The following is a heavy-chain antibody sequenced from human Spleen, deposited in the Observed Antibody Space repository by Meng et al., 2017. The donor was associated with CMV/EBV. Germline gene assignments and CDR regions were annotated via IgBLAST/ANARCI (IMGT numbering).Heavy chain of an antibody. CDR1: GFAFRRYW. CDR2: VDSDGSDL. CDR3: GFGDLGAIWFEP. Sequence: GGSLRLSCAASGFAFRRYWMHWVRQDPGRGLVWVSRVDSDGSDLTYADSVKGRFTISRDNAKNTLYLQMKSLRAEDTAVYYCGFGDLGAIWFEPWGQGTLVTVSS. V-gene: IGHV3-74*03. D-gene: IGHD3-16*01. J-gene: IGHJ5*02.